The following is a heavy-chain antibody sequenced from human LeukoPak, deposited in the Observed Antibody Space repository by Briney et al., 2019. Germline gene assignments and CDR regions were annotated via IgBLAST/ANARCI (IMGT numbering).Heavy chain of an antibody. CDR2: IYYSGST. J-gene: IGHJ4*02. CDR1: GGSISSGGYY. D-gene: IGHD4-17*01. CDR3: ARDRTVRGAYGDYIRYFDY. V-gene: IGHV4-31*03. Sequence: PSETLSFTCSVSGGSISSGGYYWSWIRQHPGKGLEWIGYIYYSGSTYYNPSLKSRVTISVDTSKNQFSLKLSSVTAADTAVYYCARDRTVRGAYGDYIRYFDYWGQGTLVTVSS.